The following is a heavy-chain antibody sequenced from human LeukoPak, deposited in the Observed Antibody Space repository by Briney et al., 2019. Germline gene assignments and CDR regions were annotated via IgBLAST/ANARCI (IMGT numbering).Heavy chain of an antibody. V-gene: IGHV4-61*02. CDR1: GGSIGSGSYY. CDR2: IYTSGST. Sequence: SETLSLTCTVSGGSIGSGSYYWSWIRQPAGKGLEWIGRIYTSGSTNYNPSLKSRVTISVDTSKNQFSLKLSSVTAADTAVYYCARAPPTGAGYFDYWGQGTLVTVSS. CDR3: ARAPPTGAGYFDY. D-gene: IGHD6-19*01. J-gene: IGHJ4*02.